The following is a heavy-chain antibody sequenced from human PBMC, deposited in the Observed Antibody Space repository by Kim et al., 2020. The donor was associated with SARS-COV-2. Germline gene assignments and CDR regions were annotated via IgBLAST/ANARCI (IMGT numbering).Heavy chain of an antibody. V-gene: IGHV4-34*01. CDR2: INHSGST. CDR3: ARAESLQGNAFDI. CDR1: GGSFSGYY. Sequence: SETLSLTCAVYGGSFSGYYWSWIRQPPGKGLEWIGEINHSGSTNYNPSLKSRVTISVDTSKNQFSLKLSSVTAADTAVYYCARAESLQGNAFDIWGQGTMVTVSS. D-gene: IGHD3-10*01. J-gene: IGHJ3*02.